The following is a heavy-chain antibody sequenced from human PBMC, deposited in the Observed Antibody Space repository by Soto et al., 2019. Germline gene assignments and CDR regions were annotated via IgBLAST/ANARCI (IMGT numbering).Heavy chain of an antibody. V-gene: IGHV3-23*05. CDR1: GFTFHDYA. J-gene: IGHJ4*02. CDR2: IAFTGSAT. Sequence: PGGSLRLSCATSGFTFHDYAMSWVRQAPGKGLEWVSAIAFTGSATYYADSVKGRFTISRDNSKNIVYLQMNSLRVDDTALYSRVPEVPTARLVAFAIWGQGTQVTVSS. D-gene: IGHD2-2*01. CDR3: VPEVPTARLVAFAI.